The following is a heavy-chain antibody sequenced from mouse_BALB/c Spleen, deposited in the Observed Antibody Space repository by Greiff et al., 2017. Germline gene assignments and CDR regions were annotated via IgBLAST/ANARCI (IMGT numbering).Heavy chain of an antibody. J-gene: IGHJ4*01. Sequence: EVQLQQSGPELVKPGASVKISCKASGYSFTGYYMHWVKQSHVKSLEWIGRINPYNGATSYNQNFKDKASLTVDKSSSTAYMELHSLTSEDSAVYYCARDYGYDDAMDYWGQGTSVTVSS. D-gene: IGHD2-2*01. CDR2: INPYNGAT. CDR3: ARDYGYDDAMDY. V-gene: IGHV1-26*01. CDR1: GYSFTGYY.